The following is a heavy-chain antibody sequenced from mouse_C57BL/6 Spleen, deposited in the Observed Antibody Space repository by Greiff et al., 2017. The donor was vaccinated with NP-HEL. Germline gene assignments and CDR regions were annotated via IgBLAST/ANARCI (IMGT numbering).Heavy chain of an antibody. V-gene: IGHV5-4*03. D-gene: IGHD2-3*01. CDR3: ARADGRPEYFDV. CDR1: GFTFSSYA. CDR2: ISDGGSYT. J-gene: IGHJ1*03. Sequence: EVKLMESGGGLVKPGGSLKLSCAASGFTFSSYAMSWVRQTPEKRLEWVATISDGGSYTYYPDNVKGRFTISRDNTKNNLYLQMSHLKSEDTAMYYCARADGRPEYFDVWGTGTTVTVSS.